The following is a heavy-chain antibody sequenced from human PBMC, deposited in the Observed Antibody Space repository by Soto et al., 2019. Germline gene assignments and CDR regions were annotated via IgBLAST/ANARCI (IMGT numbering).Heavy chain of an antibody. Sequence: QVQLQESGPGLVKPSGTLSLTCAVSGGSISSSNWWSWVRQPPGKGLEWIGEIYHSGSTNYNPSRKRRVTRSVDKSKNQFSLKLSSVTAADTAVYYCAREEELELAAPSYYYYGMDVWGQGTTVTVSS. CDR3: AREEELELAAPSYYYYGMDV. CDR2: IYHSGST. D-gene: IGHD1-7*01. V-gene: IGHV4-4*02. CDR1: GGSISSSNW. J-gene: IGHJ6*02.